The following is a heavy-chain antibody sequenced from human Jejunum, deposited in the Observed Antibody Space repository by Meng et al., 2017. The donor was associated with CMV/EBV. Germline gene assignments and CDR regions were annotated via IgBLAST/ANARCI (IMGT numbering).Heavy chain of an antibody. CDR3: TTGSVCVGDCFSGKLDY. J-gene: IGHJ4*02. Sequence: EVQLVASGGGLVKRGGSFTLSCRASGFIFSNALMSWVRQVPGKGREWVGRIKSIIDGATTDYPAPVKGRFTISRDDSKNMLYLQMSSLEIDDTAVYYCTTGSVCVGDCFSGKLDYWGQGNLVTVSS. V-gene: IGHV3-15*01. D-gene: IGHD2-21*02. CDR2: IKSIIDGATT. CDR1: GFIFSNAL.